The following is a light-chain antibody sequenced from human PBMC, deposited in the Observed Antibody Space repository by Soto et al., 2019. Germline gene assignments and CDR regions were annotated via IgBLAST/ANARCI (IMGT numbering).Light chain of an antibody. V-gene: IGLV2-14*03. Sequence: QSALTQPASVSGSPGQSITISCTGTSSDVGGYNYVSWYQHHPGKAPKRMIHDVSNRPSGVSNRFSGSKSGNTASLTISGLQAEDEADYYCSSYIPNNSTYFFGTGTKVTVL. CDR3: SSYIPNNSTYF. CDR1: SSDVGGYNY. CDR2: DVS. J-gene: IGLJ1*01.